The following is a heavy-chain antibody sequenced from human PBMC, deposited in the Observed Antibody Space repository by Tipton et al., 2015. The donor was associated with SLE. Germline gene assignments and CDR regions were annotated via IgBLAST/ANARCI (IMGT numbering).Heavy chain of an antibody. CDR2: IKHDGTEK. V-gene: IGHV3-7*01. Sequence: GSLRLSCAASGSTFSDYWMSWVRQAPGKGLEWVDNIKHDGTEKYYVDSVKGRFTISRANAKNSLYLQMNSLRAEDTAVYYCARSDVEMATIALDYWGQGTLVTVSS. CDR1: GSTFSDYW. CDR3: ARSDVEMATIALDY. J-gene: IGHJ4*02. D-gene: IGHD5-24*01.